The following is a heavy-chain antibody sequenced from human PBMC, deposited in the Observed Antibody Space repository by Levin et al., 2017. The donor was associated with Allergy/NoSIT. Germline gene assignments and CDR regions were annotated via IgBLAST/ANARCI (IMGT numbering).Heavy chain of an antibody. V-gene: IGHV6-1*01. J-gene: IGHJ4*02. CDR2: TYYRSKWST. Sequence: PSQTLSLTCAISGDSVSSNSAAWNWIRQSPSRGLEWLGRTYYRSKWSTDYAVSVKSRITINPDTSKNQFSLQLNSVTPEDTAVYYCSRWNSPLKFFDYWGQGILVTVSS. D-gene: IGHD1-1*01. CDR1: GDSVSSNSAA. CDR3: SRWNSPLKFFDY.